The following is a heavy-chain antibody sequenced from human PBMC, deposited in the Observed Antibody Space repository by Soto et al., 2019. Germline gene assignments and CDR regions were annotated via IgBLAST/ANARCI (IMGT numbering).Heavy chain of an antibody. CDR3: SRDHYGSGAI. J-gene: IGHJ4*02. Sequence: EVQLVESGGGLVQPGGSLRLSCAASGFTFNFYGMTWVRQAPGKGLEWVASIMGNGDEKCYVDSVKGRFTISRDNAKNSLYLQMNDLRAADTAIYFCSRDHYGSGAIWGQGTLVSVSS. V-gene: IGHV3-7*05. D-gene: IGHD3-10*01. CDR1: GFTFNFYG. CDR2: IMGNGDEK.